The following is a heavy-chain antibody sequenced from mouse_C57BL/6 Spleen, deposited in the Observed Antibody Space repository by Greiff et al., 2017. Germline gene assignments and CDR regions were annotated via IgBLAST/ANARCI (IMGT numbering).Heavy chain of an antibody. D-gene: IGHD1-1*01. CDR1: GYTFTSYW. CDR2: IDPSDSYT. CDR3: ARDYYGNFDY. V-gene: IGHV1-59*01. Sequence: QVQLQQPGAELVRPGTSVKLSCKASGYTFTSYWMHWVKQRPGQGLEWIGVIDPSDSYTNYNQKFKGKATLTVDTSSSTAYMQLSSLTSEDSAVYYCARDYYGNFDYWGQGTTRTVSS. J-gene: IGHJ2*01.